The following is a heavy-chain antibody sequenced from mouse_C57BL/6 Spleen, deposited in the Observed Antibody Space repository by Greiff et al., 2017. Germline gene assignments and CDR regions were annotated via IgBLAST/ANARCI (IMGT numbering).Heavy chain of an antibody. D-gene: IGHD2-5*01. Sequence: VQLQQPGTELVKPGASVKLSCKASGYTFTSYWMHWVKQRPGQGLEWIGNINPSNGGTNYNENFKSKATLTVDKSSSTAYMQLSSQTSEDSAVYYCAIESFCTVISIHCCAIGYWGQGTTVTVSS. V-gene: IGHV1-53*01. J-gene: IGHJ4*01. CDR2: INPSNGGT. CDR1: GYTFTSYW. CDR3: AIESFCTVISIHCCAIGY.